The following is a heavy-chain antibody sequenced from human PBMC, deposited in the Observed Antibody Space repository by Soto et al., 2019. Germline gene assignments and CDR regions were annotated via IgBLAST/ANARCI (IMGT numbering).Heavy chain of an antibody. CDR1: GYTLTELS. CDR3: ATDQGGPLYFDY. Sequence: ASVKVSCKVSGYTLTELSMHWVRQAPGKGLEWMGGFDPEDGETIYAQKFQGRVTMTEDTSTDTAYMELSSLRSEDTAVYYCATDQGGPLYFDYRGQGTLVTVSS. D-gene: IGHD2-15*01. J-gene: IGHJ4*02. CDR2: FDPEDGET. V-gene: IGHV1-24*01.